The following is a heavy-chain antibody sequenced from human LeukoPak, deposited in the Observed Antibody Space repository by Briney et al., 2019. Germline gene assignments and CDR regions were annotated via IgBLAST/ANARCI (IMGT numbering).Heavy chain of an antibody. CDR1: GGSISSYY. Sequence: SETLSLTCTVSGGSISSYYWSWIRQPPGQGLEWIGYIYYSGSTNYNPSLKSRVTISVDTSKNQFSLKLSSVTAADTAVYYCARARYYYDSSGPYYFDYWGQGTLVTVSS. J-gene: IGHJ4*02. CDR2: IYYSGST. D-gene: IGHD3-22*01. CDR3: ARARYYYDSSGPYYFDY. V-gene: IGHV4-59*01.